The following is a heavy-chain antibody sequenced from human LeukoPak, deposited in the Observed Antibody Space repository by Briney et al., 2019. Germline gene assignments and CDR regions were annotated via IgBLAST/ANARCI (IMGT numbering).Heavy chain of an antibody. CDR1: GFAFSSYW. Sequence: SGRSLRLSCAASGFAFSSYWASWVRQAPGKGLEWVANINQDGSGQNYVDSVRGRFTISRDNAKNSVYLQMNSLRAEDTAVYYCARSLWPEDYWGQGILVTVSS. CDR3: ARSLWPEDY. D-gene: IGHD2-21*01. J-gene: IGHJ4*02. V-gene: IGHV3-7*01. CDR2: INQDGSGQ.